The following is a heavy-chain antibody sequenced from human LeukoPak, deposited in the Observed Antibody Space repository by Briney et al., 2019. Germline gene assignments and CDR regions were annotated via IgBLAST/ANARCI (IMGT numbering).Heavy chain of an antibody. CDR3: ARTFSSSLLAFDY. D-gene: IGHD6-6*01. CDR1: GSTFTGYY. V-gene: IGHV1-2*02. CDR2: INPNSGGT. Sequence: SVNLSCTASGSTFTGYYMHLVRQAPGQGLEWMGWINPNSGGTNYAQKFQGRVTMTRDTSISTAYMELSRLRSDDTAVYYCARTFSSSLLAFDYWGQGTLVTVSS. J-gene: IGHJ4*02.